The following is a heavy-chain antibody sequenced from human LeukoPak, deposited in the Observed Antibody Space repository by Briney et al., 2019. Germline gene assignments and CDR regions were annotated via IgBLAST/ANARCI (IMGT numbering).Heavy chain of an antibody. CDR2: ISPSGDIT. D-gene: IGHD3-16*02. J-gene: IGHJ4*02. V-gene: IGHV3-23*01. CDR3: ARVRSGYYFDH. Sequence: GGTLRLSCAASGFIFSSHGMNWVRQAPGKGLEWVSGISPSGDITYYADSVKGRFTISRDNSKNTLYLQMNSLRAEDTAVYYCARVRSGYYFDHWGQGTLVTVSS. CDR1: GFIFSSHG.